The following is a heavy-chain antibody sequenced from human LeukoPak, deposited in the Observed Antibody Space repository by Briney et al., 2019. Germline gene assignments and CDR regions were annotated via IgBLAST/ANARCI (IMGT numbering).Heavy chain of an antibody. Sequence: GGSLRLSCAASGFSFSSYRMNWVRQAPGKGLEWVSSVSNSGDYIHYADSVKGRFTISRDNSKNSLYLQMNSLRAEDTAVYYCAKEVGSSWYGDHWFDPWGQGTLVTVSS. J-gene: IGHJ5*02. CDR3: AKEVGSSWYGDHWFDP. D-gene: IGHD6-13*01. V-gene: IGHV3-21*04. CDR1: GFSFSSYR. CDR2: VSNSGDYI.